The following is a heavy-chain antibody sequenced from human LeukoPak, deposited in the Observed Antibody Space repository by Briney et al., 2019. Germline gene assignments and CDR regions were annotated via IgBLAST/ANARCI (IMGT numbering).Heavy chain of an antibody. J-gene: IGHJ4*02. CDR1: GFTFSNYN. D-gene: IGHD6-19*01. CDR3: ARGRQFYYFDY. CDR2: ISPSSSTI. V-gene: IGHV3-48*02. Sequence: GGSLRLSCAASGFTFSNYNMNWVRQAPGKGLEWVSFISPSSSTIYYADSVKGRFTISRDNAKNSLYLQMNSLGDEDTAVYYCARGRQFYYFDYWGQETLVTVSS.